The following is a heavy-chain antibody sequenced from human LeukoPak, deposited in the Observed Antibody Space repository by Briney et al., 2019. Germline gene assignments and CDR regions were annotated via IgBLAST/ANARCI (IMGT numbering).Heavy chain of an antibody. CDR3: ARTVARTWVEY. V-gene: IGHV4-31*03. Sequence: PSETLSLTCTVSGDSISSGGYYWSWIRQHPGKGLEWIGYIYHSGSTYYNPSLKSRLSISVDTSKNQFSLKLNSVTAADTAVYYCARTVARTWVEYWGQGTLVTVSS. CDR2: IYHSGST. J-gene: IGHJ4*02. CDR1: GDSISSGGYY. D-gene: IGHD6-19*01.